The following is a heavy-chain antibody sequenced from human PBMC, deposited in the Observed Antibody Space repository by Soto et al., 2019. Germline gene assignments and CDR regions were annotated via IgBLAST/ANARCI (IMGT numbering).Heavy chain of an antibody. V-gene: IGHV3-23*01. Sequence: EVQLLESGGGLVQPGGSLRLSCAASGFTFSSFAMSWVRQAPGKGLEWVSGISGSADGTYYADSVKGRFTISRDNSKSTLYLQMNSLRADDTAVYYCVRRPTMVRGVLWGQGTLVTVSS. D-gene: IGHD3-10*01. CDR1: GFTFSSFA. CDR3: VRRPTMVRGVL. CDR2: ISGSADGT. J-gene: IGHJ4*02.